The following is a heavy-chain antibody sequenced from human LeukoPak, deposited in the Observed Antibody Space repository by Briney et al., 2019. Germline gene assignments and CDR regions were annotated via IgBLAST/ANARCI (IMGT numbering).Heavy chain of an antibody. CDR3: ARTRFARGAFDI. Sequence: SGTLSLTCTVSGGAISSTSYYWGWIRQPPGKGLEWVGNIYYTGSTYYNPSLKSRVTISVDTSKNQFSLKLSSVTAADTAAYYCARTRFARGAFDIWGQGTMVTVSS. CDR2: IYYTGST. V-gene: IGHV4-39*01. CDR1: GGAISSTSYY. J-gene: IGHJ3*02. D-gene: IGHD3-10*01.